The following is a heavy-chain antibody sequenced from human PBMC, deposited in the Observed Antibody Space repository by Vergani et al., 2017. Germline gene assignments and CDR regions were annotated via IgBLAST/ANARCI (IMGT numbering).Heavy chain of an antibody. J-gene: IGHJ6*02. CDR1: GFTFSSYG. D-gene: IGHD6-19*01. V-gene: IGHV3-33*01. CDR2: IWYDGSNK. CDR3: ARDQGSGWANYYYYGMDV. Sequence: QVQLVESGGGVVQPGRSLRLSCAASGFTFSSYGMHWVRQAPGKGLEWVAVIWYDGSNKYYADSVKGRFTISRENSKNKLYLQMNSLRAEDTAVYYCARDQGSGWANYYYYGMDVWGQGTTVTVSS.